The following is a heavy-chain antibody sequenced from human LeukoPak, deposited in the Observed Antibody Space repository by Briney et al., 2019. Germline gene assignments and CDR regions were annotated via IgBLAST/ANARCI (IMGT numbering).Heavy chain of an antibody. V-gene: IGHV3-23*01. CDR1: GFTFRNYA. J-gene: IGHJ4*02. CDR3: AKGRYYDRSGSLDY. Sequence: GGSLRLSCAASGFTFRNYAMSWVRQTPGKGLEWVSAISGNGDNTYFADSVQGRFSVSRDNSRNTLYLQMNNLRAGDTAIYYCAKGRYYDRSGSLDYWGQGTLVTVSS. CDR2: ISGNGDNT. D-gene: IGHD3-22*01.